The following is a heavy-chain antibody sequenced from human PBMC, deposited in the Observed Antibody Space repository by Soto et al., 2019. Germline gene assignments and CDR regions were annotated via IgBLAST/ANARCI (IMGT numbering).Heavy chain of an antibody. J-gene: IGHJ4*02. V-gene: IGHV3-33*01. CDR1: GFTFSSYG. CDR3: ARDRCSGRHYFWDY. CDR2: IWYDGSNK. D-gene: IGHD1-26*01. Sequence: QVQLVESGGGVVQPGRSLRLSCAASGFTFSSYGMHWVRQAPGKGLEWVAVIWYDGSNKYYADSVKGRFTICRDNSKNTLYLQMNSLRAEDTAVYYCARDRCSGRHYFWDYWGQGTLVTVSS.